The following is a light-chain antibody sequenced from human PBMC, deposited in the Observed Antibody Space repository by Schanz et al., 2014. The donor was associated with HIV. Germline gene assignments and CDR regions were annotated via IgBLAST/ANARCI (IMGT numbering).Light chain of an antibody. V-gene: IGLV1-44*01. Sequence: QSVLTQPPSASGTPGQRVSISCFGIGSNIVDWYQQLPGTAPKLLIYNSHYRPSGVPDRFSGSKSGTSASLAISGLESDDEATYYCAAWDDNLNAWVSGGGTKLTVL. J-gene: IGLJ3*02. CDR2: NSH. CDR3: AAWDDNLNAWV. CDR1: GSNI.